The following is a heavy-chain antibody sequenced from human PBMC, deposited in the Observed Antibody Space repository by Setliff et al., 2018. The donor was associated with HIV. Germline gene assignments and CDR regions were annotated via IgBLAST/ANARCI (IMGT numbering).Heavy chain of an antibody. D-gene: IGHD3-16*02. CDR3: ARRRSGSSYRFFNY. V-gene: IGHV4-61*09. Sequence: SETLSLTCTVSGGSISSGNYYWSWIRQAAGKGLEWIGHMSASGSAKYNPTLQSRVTLSVDPSNNQFSLNLTSVTAADTAVYYCARRRSGSSYRFFNYWGLGSLVTVSS. J-gene: IGHJ4*02. CDR2: MSASGSA. CDR1: GGSISSGNYY.